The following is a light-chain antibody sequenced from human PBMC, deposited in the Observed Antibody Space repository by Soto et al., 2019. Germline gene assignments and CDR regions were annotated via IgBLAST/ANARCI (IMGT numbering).Light chain of an antibody. CDR1: QSVDSSN. CDR3: QQYNNWPLT. V-gene: IGKV3D-15*01. J-gene: IGKJ5*01. Sequence: ENVFSQSPDTLSLPPGGRATLSCRASQSVDSSNLAWHQQRPGQAPRLLIYGASTRATGVPARFSGGGSGTEFTLTITSLQSEDFAVYWCQQYNNWPLTFGPGTRLEIK. CDR2: GAS.